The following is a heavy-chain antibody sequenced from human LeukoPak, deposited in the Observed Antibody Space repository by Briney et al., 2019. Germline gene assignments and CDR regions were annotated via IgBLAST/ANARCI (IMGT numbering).Heavy chain of an antibody. D-gene: IGHD3-3*01. CDR1: GFTFRNAW. CDR2: IKSKTDGGTT. Sequence: PGGSLRLSCAASGFTFRNAWMSWVRQAPGKGLEWVGRIKSKTDGGTTDYAAPVKGRFTISRDDSKNTLYLQMNSLKTEDTAVYYCTTRLAYDFWSGYYRLGTFDYWGQGTLVTVSS. CDR3: TTRLAYDFWSGYYRLGTFDY. V-gene: IGHV3-15*01. J-gene: IGHJ4*02.